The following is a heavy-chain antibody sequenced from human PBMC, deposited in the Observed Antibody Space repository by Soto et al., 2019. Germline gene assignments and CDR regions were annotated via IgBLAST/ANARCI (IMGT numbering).Heavy chain of an antibody. V-gene: IGHV3-30*18. CDR1: EFTFISYG. Sequence: PGRSMRLSCTASEFTFISYGMHWVRQATGKGLEWVAVISYDGSNKYYAASVKGRFTISRDNSKDTLYLQMNSLRAEDTAVYYCVKYRTTPHTGYKHGFCDYGDQGILVTV. CDR3: VKYRTTPHTGYKHGFCDY. J-gene: IGHJ1*01. D-gene: IGHD4-17*01. CDR2: ISYDGSNK.